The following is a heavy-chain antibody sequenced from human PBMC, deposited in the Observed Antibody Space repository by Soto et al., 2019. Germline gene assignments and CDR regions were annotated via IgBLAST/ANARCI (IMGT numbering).Heavy chain of an antibody. CDR1: GFTFSTYW. Sequence: VQLVESGGGLVQPGGSLRLSCAASGFTFSTYWMHWVRQVPGKGLMWVSRINGDGSRTNYADIVRGRFTISRDNTKNTLYLQMNSLRAEDSAVYYCARDLSGAYPVGYCDPWGQGTLVTVSS. V-gene: IGHV3-74*01. CDR3: ARDLSGAYPVGYCDP. CDR2: INGDGSRT. J-gene: IGHJ5*02. D-gene: IGHD1-26*01.